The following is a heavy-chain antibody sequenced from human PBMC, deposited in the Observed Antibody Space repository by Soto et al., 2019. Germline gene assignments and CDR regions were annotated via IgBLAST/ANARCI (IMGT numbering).Heavy chain of an antibody. CDR2: ISYDGSNK. D-gene: IGHD1-26*01. J-gene: IGHJ4*02. CDR3: AKALVGAAHYDY. V-gene: IGHV3-30*18. CDR1: GFTFSSYG. Sequence: QVQLVESGGGVVQPGRSLRLSCAASGFTFSSYGMHWVRQAPGKGLEWVAVISYDGSNKYYADSVKGRFTISRDNSKNTLYLQMNRLRAEDTAVYYCAKALVGAAHYDYWGQGTLVTVSS.